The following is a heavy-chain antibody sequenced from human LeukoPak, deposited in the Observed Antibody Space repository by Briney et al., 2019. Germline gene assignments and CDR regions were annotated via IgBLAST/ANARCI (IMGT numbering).Heavy chain of an antibody. CDR3: ARVVLGSGKAVALGY. D-gene: IGHD1-1*01. CDR1: GYTFTSYD. CDR2: MNPNSGNT. Sequence: ASAKVSCKASGYTFTSYDINWVRQATGQGLEWMGWMNPNSGNTGYAQKFQGRVTMTRDTSTSTVYMELSSLRSEDTAVYYCARVVLGSGKAVALGYWGQGTLVTVSS. J-gene: IGHJ4*02. V-gene: IGHV1-8*01.